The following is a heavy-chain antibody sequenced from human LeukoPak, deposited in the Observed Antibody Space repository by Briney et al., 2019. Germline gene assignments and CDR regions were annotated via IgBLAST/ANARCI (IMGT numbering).Heavy chain of an antibody. Sequence: SVKVSCKASGGTFSSYAISWVRQAPGQWLEWRGGIIPIFGTANYAQTFQGRVTINTDESTSTAYMELSSLRSEDTSVYYCATPPPTDQQGGAFDIWGQGTMVTVSS. CDR2: IIPIFGTA. J-gene: IGHJ3*02. CDR1: GGTFSSYA. V-gene: IGHV1-69*05. CDR3: ATPPPTDQQGGAFDI. D-gene: IGHD2-2*01.